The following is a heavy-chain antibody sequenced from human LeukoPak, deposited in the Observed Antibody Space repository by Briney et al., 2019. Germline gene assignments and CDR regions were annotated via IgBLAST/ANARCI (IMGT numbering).Heavy chain of an antibody. CDR2: ISSSGSTI. J-gene: IGHJ4*02. Sequence: GGSLRLSCAASGFTFSSYEMNWVRQAPGKGLEWVSYISSSGSTIYYADSVKGRFTISRDNAKNSLYLQMNSLRAEDTAVYYCARLGDGYNRAYFDYWGQGTLVTVSP. CDR3: ARLGDGYNRAYFDY. CDR1: GFTFSSYE. D-gene: IGHD5-24*01. V-gene: IGHV3-48*03.